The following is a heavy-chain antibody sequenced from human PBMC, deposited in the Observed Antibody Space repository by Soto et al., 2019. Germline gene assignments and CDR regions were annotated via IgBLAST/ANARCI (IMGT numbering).Heavy chain of an antibody. J-gene: IGHJ4*02. CDR1: GFTFSSYS. V-gene: IGHV3-21*01. CDR3: AREVSVIPTWSGYSYGCGFDY. Sequence: GGSLRLSCAASGFTFSSYSMNWVRQAPGKGLEWVSSISSSSSYIYYADSVKGRFTISRDNAKNSLYLQMNSLRAEDTAVYYCAREVSVIPTWSGYSYGCGFDYWGQGTLVTVSS. CDR2: ISSSSSYI. D-gene: IGHD5-18*01.